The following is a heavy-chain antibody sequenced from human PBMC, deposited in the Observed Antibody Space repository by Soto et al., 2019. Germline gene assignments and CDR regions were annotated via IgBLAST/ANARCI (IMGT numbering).Heavy chain of an antibody. CDR2: MNPNSGNT. CDR1: GYTFTSYD. Sequence: QVQLVQSGAEVKKPGASVKVSCKASGYTFTSYDINWVRQATGQGLEGMGWMNPNSGNTGYAQKFQGRHPMTKNTSISTAYMELSSLRSEDTAVYYCARVPRGYSGYDDGGSGYYYYGMDVWGQGTTVTVSS. J-gene: IGHJ6*02. V-gene: IGHV1-8*01. D-gene: IGHD5-12*01. CDR3: ARVPRGYSGYDDGGSGYYYYGMDV.